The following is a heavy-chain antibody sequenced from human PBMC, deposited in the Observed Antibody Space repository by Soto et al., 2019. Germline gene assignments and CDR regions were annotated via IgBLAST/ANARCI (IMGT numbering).Heavy chain of an antibody. CDR2: ISYDGSNK. CDR3: ARGESVDCSGGSCYPFDY. J-gene: IGHJ4*02. Sequence: QVQLVESGGGVVQPGRSLRLSCAASGFTFSSYAMHWVRQAPGKGLEWVAVISYDGSNKYYADSVKGRFTISRDNSKNTLYLQMNSLRAEDTAVYYCARGESVDCSGGSCYPFDYWGQGTLVTVSS. V-gene: IGHV3-30-3*01. D-gene: IGHD2-15*01. CDR1: GFTFSSYA.